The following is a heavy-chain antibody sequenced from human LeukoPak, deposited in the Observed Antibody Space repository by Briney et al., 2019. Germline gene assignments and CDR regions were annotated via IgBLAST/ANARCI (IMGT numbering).Heavy chain of an antibody. CDR3: ARVTTMVRGVIPYAEYFQH. Sequence: GGSLRLSCIASGFTFSNSWMTWVRQAPGKGLEWVANIKEDGSDKQYVDSVKGRFTISRDNAKNSLYLQMNSLRAEDTAVYYCARVTTMVRGVIPYAEYFQHWGQGTLVTVSS. CDR1: GFTFSNSW. CDR2: IKEDGSDK. V-gene: IGHV3-7*03. J-gene: IGHJ1*01. D-gene: IGHD3-10*01.